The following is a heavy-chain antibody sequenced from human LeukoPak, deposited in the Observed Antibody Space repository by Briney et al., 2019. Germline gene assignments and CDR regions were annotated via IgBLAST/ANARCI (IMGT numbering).Heavy chain of an antibody. CDR1: GGSISSYY. V-gene: IGHV4-59*01. CDR2: IYYSGST. J-gene: IGHJ5*02. Sequence: SETLSLTCTVSGGSISSYYWSWIRQPPGKGLEWIGYIYYSGSTNYNPSLKSRVTISVDTSKNQFSLKLSSVTAADTAVYYCAREMRFGELLSWFDPWGQGTLVTVSS. CDR3: AREMRFGELLSWFDP. D-gene: IGHD3-10*01.